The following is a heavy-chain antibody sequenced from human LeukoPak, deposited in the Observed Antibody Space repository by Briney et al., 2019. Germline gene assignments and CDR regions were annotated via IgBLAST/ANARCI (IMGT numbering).Heavy chain of an antibody. Sequence: PSETLSLTCTVSGGSISSYYWSWIRQPAGKGLEWIGRIYTSGSTSYNPSLKSRVTMSVDTSKNQFSLKLSSVTAADTAVYYCARESPYYYYYYGMDVWGQGTTVTVSS. CDR2: IYTSGST. J-gene: IGHJ6*02. CDR3: ARESPYYYYYYGMDV. V-gene: IGHV4-4*07. CDR1: GGSISSYY.